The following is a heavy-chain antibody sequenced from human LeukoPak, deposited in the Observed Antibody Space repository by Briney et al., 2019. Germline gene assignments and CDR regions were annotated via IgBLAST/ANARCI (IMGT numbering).Heavy chain of an antibody. CDR3: ASWAGNTQSDSWSGPFDY. V-gene: IGHV3-48*03. CDR2: ISDSGRTT. J-gene: IGHJ4*02. CDR1: GLTFSNFK. Sequence: GGSLRLSCAVSGLTFSNFKMNWVRQAPGKGLEWVSYISDSGRTTFYADSVKGRFTIPRDNAKNSLYLQMSSLRVEDTAVYYCASWAGNTQSDSWSGPFDYWGQGTLVTVSS. D-gene: IGHD3-3*01.